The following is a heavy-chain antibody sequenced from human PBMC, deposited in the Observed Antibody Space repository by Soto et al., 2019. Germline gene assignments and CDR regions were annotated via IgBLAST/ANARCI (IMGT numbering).Heavy chain of an antibody. J-gene: IGHJ6*03. Sequence: SETLSLTCTVSGGSIGSYYWSWIRQPPGKGLEWIGYIYYSGSTNYNPSLKSRVTISVDTSKNQFSLKLSSVTAADTAVYYCDRKPPRAPTLEGAEPSFSNSYRDVFGRGTRVT. CDR2: IYYSGST. CDR1: GGSIGSYY. CDR3: DRKPPRAPTLEGAEPSFSNSYRDV. V-gene: IGHV4-59*01. D-gene: IGHD1-26*01.